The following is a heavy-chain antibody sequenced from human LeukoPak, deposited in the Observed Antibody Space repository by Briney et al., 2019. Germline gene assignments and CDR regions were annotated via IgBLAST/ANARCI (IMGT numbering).Heavy chain of an antibody. D-gene: IGHD1-26*01. CDR2: ILYDGSDK. CDR1: GFTFSTYG. J-gene: IGHJ5*02. V-gene: IGHV3-30*18. Sequence: PGGSLRLSCSASGFTFSTYGMHWVRQPPRKGLEWVAAILYDGSDKYYADSVKGRFTISRDNSKNTLYLQMNSLRPEDTAVYYCAKLLRGGGTYWDWFDPWGQGTLVTVSA. CDR3: AKLLRGGGTYWDWFDP.